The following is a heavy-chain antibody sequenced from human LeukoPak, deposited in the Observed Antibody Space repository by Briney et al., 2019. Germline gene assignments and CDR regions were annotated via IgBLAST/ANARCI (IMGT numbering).Heavy chain of an antibody. Sequence: GGSLRLSCAASGFTFSSYVMHWARQAPGKGLEWVAFIQYDGSNKYYADSVKGRFTISIDNSKNTLYLQMNSLRAEDKAVFYSWKGGGDYYGSGYDFDYWGQGTLVTVSS. CDR3: WKGGGDYYGSGYDFDY. J-gene: IGHJ4*02. V-gene: IGHV3-30*02. CDR2: IQYDGSNK. D-gene: IGHD3-10*01. CDR1: GFTFSSYV.